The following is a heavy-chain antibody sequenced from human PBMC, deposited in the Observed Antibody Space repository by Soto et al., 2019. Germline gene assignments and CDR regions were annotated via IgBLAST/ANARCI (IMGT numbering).Heavy chain of an antibody. CDR1: GYTLTELS. Sequence: SVKVSCKVSGYTLTELSMHWLRQAPGQGLEWMGRIIPVLGVEYYAQKFQGRVTITADKSTSTAYMELSSLRPEDTAVYYCAREYYSGSRLTYYFDFWGQGTLVTVSS. D-gene: IGHD3-10*01. V-gene: IGHV1-69*04. CDR2: IIPVLGVE. J-gene: IGHJ4*02. CDR3: AREYYSGSRLTYYFDF.